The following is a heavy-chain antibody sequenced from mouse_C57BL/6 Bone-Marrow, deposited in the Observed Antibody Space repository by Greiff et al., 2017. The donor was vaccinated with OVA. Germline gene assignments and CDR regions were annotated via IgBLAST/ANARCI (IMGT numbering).Heavy chain of an antibody. J-gene: IGHJ2*01. V-gene: IGHV1-63*01. CDR3: ARIGNYFDY. CDR2: IYPGGGYP. Sequence: QVQLQQSGAELVRPGTSVKMSCKASGYTFTNYWIGWAKQRPGHGLEWIGDIYPGGGYPHYNEKFKGKATLTADKSSSTAYMQFSSLTSEDSAIYYCARIGNYFDYWGQGTTLTVSS. CDR1: GYTFTNYW. D-gene: IGHD3-1*01.